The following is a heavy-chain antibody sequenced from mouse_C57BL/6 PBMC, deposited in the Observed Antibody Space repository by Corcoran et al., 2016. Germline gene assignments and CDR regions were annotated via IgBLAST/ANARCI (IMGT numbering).Heavy chain of an antibody. CDR3: ARWASKRYAMDY. V-gene: IGHV9-3*01. D-gene: IGHD2-5*01. Sequence: QIQLVQSGPELKKPGETVKISCKASGYTFTTYGMSWVKQAPGKGLKWMGWINTYSGVPTYADDFKGRFAFSLETSASTAYLQINNLKNEDTATYCCARWASKRYAMDYWGQGTSVTVSS. CDR2: INTYSGVP. J-gene: IGHJ4*01. CDR1: GYTFTTYG.